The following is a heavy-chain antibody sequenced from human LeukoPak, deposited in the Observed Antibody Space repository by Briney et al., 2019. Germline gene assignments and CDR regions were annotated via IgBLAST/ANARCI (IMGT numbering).Heavy chain of an antibody. D-gene: IGHD1-26*01. CDR3: ARQGGVGANLFDY. V-gene: IGHV4-39*01. Sequence: SETLSLTCSVSGGSISSSSDYWGWIRQPPGKGLEWIGSIYYSGSTYYNPSLKSRVTISVDTSKNQFSLKLSSVTAADTAVYYCARQGGVGANLFDYWGQGTLVTVSS. CDR2: IYYSGST. CDR1: GGSISSSSDY. J-gene: IGHJ4*02.